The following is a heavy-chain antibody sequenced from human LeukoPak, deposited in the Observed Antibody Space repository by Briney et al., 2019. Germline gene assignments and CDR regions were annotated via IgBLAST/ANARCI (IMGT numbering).Heavy chain of an antibody. D-gene: IGHD3-3*01. Sequence: GGSLRLSCTASGFTFGDYAMSWVRQAPGKGLEWVGFIRSKAYGGTTEYAASVKGRFTISRDDSKSIAYLQMNSLKAEDTAVYYCTRGNYDFWSGYYNYYYMDVWGKGTTVTVSS. V-gene: IGHV3-49*04. J-gene: IGHJ6*03. CDR1: GFTFGDYA. CDR3: TRGNYDFWSGYYNYYYMDV. CDR2: IRSKAYGGTT.